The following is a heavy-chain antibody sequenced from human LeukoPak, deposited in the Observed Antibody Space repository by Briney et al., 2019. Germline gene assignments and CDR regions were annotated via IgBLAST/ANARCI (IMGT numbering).Heavy chain of an antibody. CDR3: ARVPTSSNRYYYYYMDV. CDR2: ISGSDNYI. Sequence: GGSLRLSCAASGFTFSSYSMNWVRQAPGKGLEWVSSISGSDNYIYYADSVKGRFTISRDNAKNSLYLQMNSLRAEDTAVYYCARVPTSSNRYYYYYMDVWGKGTTVTVPS. CDR1: GFTFSSYS. D-gene: IGHD1-26*01. J-gene: IGHJ6*03. V-gene: IGHV3-21*01.